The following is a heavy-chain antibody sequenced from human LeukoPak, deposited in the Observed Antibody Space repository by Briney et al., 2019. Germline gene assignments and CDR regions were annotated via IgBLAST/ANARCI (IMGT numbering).Heavy chain of an antibody. CDR2: MNPNSGNT. Sequence: ASVKVSCKASGYTFTSYDINWVRQATGQGLEWMGWMNPNSGNTGYAQKFQGRVTMTRNTSMSTAYMELSSLRSEDTAVYYCARAYYDILTGRYNWFDPWGQGTLVTVSS. CDR3: ARAYYDILTGRYNWFDP. D-gene: IGHD3-9*01. V-gene: IGHV1-8*01. J-gene: IGHJ5*02. CDR1: GYTFTSYD.